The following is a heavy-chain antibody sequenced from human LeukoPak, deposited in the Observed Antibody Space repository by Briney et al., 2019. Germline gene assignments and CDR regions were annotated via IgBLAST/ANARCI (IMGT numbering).Heavy chain of an antibody. CDR2: ISGSGGST. CDR1: GFTFSSYA. Sequence: PGGSLRLSCAASGFTFSSYAMSWVRQAPGKGLGWVSAISGSGGSTYYADSVKGRFTISRDNSKNTLYLQMNSLRAEDTAVYYCAKEPAVVVVAATPNWFDPWGQGTLVTVSS. CDR3: AKEPAVVVVAATPNWFDP. V-gene: IGHV3-23*01. J-gene: IGHJ5*02. D-gene: IGHD2-15*01.